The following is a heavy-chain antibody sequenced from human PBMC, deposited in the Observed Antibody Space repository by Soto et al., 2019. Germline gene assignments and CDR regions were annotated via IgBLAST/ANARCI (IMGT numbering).Heavy chain of an antibody. J-gene: IGHJ4*02. CDR3: ARGGSSVVTSRSAFDY. CDR1: GFTFRSYS. Sequence: GGSLRLSCAASGFTFRSYSLGWVRQAPGKGLEWVSSISNSGSSIFYADSVKGRFTISRDNAENSLFLQMNSLRVEDTAVYFCARGGSSVVTSRSAFDYWGQGALVTVSS. D-gene: IGHD2-21*02. CDR2: ISNSGSSI. V-gene: IGHV3-21*04.